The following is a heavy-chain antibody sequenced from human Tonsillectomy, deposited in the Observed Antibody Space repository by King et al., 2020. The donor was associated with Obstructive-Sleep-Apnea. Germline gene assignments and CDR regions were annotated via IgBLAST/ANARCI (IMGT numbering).Heavy chain of an antibody. CDR1: GFTFSTYT. CDR3: ARENYNDYPLVYGMDV. CDR2: ISYDGGYK. J-gene: IGHJ6*02. V-gene: IGHV3-30*04. Sequence: QLVQSGGGVVQPGGSLKLSCAASGFTFSTYTMYWVRQAPGKGLEWVSLISYDGGYKFYADSVKGRFTISRDNSQNHLSLQMNSLRAEDTALYYCARENYNDYPLVYGMDVWGQGTTVTVSS. D-gene: IGHD4-11*01.